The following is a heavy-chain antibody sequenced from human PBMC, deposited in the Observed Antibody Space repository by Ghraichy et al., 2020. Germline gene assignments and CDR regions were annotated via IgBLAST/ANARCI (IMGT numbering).Heavy chain of an antibody. CDR2: INWNGGAI. Sequence: LSLTCAASGVTFDDYAMSWGRQVAGKGVEWGSVINWNGGAIGYADSVKGRFTVSRDNAKNSLYLQLNSLRAEDTGLYYCARGRAVAGWGACDFWGQGTMVTVSS. CDR3: ARGRAVAGWGACDF. J-gene: IGHJ3*01. D-gene: IGHD6-19*01. CDR1: GVTFDDYA. V-gene: IGHV3-20*04.